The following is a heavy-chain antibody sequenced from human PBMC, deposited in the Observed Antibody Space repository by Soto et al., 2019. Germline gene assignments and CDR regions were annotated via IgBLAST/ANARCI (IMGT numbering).Heavy chain of an antibody. J-gene: IGHJ6*02. CDR1: GYRFTSYW. CDR2: IYPTDSDT. CDR3: ARHVDYYYGMDV. Sequence: GESLKISCTASGYRFTSYWIGWVRQMPGKGLEWMGIIYPTDSDTRYSPSFQGQVTISVDKSINTAYLQWSSLKASDTAMYYCARHVDYYYGMDVWGQGTTVTVSS. V-gene: IGHV5-51*01.